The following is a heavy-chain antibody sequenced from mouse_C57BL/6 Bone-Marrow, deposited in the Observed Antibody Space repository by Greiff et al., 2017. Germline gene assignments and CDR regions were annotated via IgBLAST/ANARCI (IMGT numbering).Heavy chain of an antibody. CDR2: ISNGGGST. V-gene: IGHV5-12*01. Sequence: EVHLVESGGGLVQPGGSLKLSCAASGFTFSDYYMYWVRQTPEKRLEWVAYISNGGGSTYYPDTVKGRFTISRDNAKNTLYLQMSRLKSEDTAMYYCARHGVTPYWGQGTLVTVSA. CDR3: ARHGVTPY. J-gene: IGHJ3*01. D-gene: IGHD2-1*01. CDR1: GFTFSDYY.